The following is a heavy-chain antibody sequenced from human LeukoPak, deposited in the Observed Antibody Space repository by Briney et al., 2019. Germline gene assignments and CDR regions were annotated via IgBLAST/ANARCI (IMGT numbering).Heavy chain of an antibody. CDR3: ARVPWFGDAFYMDV. D-gene: IGHD3-10*01. Sequence: SETLSLTCTVSGNSISSGDYYWSWIRQPPGRGQEWIGYIYYSGSTNYNPSLKSRVTISVDTSKNQFSLKLSSVTAADTAVYYCARVPWFGDAFYMDVWGKGTTVTISS. J-gene: IGHJ6*03. CDR2: IYYSGST. CDR1: GNSISSGDYY. V-gene: IGHV4-61*08.